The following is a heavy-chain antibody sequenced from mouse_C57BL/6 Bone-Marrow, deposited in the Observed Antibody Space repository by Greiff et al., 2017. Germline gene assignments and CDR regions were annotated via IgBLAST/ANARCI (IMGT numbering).Heavy chain of an antibody. CDR3: ARFDYDGPYYAMDY. V-gene: IGHV1-80*01. CDR1: GYAFSSYW. Sequence: VQLKQSGAELVKPGASVKISCKASGYAFSSYWMNWVKQRPGKGLEWIGQIYPGDGDTNYNGKFKGKATLTADKSSSTAYMQLSSLTSEDSAVYFCARFDYDGPYYAMDYWGQGTSVTVSS. J-gene: IGHJ4*01. CDR2: IYPGDGDT. D-gene: IGHD2-4*01.